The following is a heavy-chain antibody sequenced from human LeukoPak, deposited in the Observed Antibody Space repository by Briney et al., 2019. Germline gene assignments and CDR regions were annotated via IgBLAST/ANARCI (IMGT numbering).Heavy chain of an antibody. CDR1: GFTVSTNS. J-gene: IGHJ4*02. V-gene: IGHV3-53*01. CDR2: IYSDNT. CDR3: ARRAGAYSHPYDY. D-gene: IGHD4/OR15-4a*01. Sequence: SGGSLRLSCTVSGFTVSTNSMSWVLQAPGKGLEWVSFIYSDNTHYSDSVKGRFTISRDNSKNTLYLQMNNLRAEDTAVYYCARRAGAYSHPYDYWGQGTLVTVSS.